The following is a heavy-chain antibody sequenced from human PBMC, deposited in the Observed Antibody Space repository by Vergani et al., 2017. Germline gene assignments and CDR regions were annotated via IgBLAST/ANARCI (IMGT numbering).Heavy chain of an antibody. CDR2: IYYSGST. CDR3: ARERSLWFGELHNWFDP. D-gene: IGHD3-10*01. Sequence: QVQLQQWGAGLLKPSETLSLTCAVYGGSFSGYYWSWIRQPPGKGLEWIGYIYYSGSTNYNPSLKSRVTISVDTSKNQFSLKLSSVTAADTAVYYCARERSLWFGELHNWFDPWGQGTLVTVSS. CDR1: GGSFSGYY. V-gene: IGHV4-34*11. J-gene: IGHJ5*02.